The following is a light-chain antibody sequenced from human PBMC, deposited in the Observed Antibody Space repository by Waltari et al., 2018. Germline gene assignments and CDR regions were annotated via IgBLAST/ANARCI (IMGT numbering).Light chain of an antibody. CDR2: EVS. CDR3: CSYAGWV. J-gene: IGLJ1*01. V-gene: IGLV2-23*02. Sequence: QSALTQPASVSGSPGQSITISCTGTSSDVGSYHLVSWYQQHPGKAPKPMIYEVSKRPSVVSKRFSGSKGGNTGSRTSAGLQAEDEADYYCCSYAGWVFGTGTKVTVL. CDR1: SSDVGSYHL.